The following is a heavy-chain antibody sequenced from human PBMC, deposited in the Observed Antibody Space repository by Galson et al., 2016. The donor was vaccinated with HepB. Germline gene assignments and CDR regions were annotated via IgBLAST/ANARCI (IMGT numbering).Heavy chain of an antibody. CDR1: GGSISSHD. J-gene: IGHJ5*01. CDR2: IHYTGTT. D-gene: IGHD4-11*01. CDR3: ARKYSRFWFDS. Sequence: LSLTCAVSGGSISSHDWWSWVRQPPGKGPEWIGYIHYTGTTNYNPSLESRVTISVDTSENRFSLTVRSVNPADTAVYYCARKYSRFWFDSWGQGTLVAVSS. V-gene: IGHV4-59*11.